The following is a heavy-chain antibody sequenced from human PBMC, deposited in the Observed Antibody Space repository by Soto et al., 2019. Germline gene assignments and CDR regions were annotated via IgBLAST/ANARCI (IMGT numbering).Heavy chain of an antibody. V-gene: IGHV5-10-1*01. CDR1: GYSFTSFL. CDR2: IDPSDSYT. D-gene: IGHD6-13*01. J-gene: IGHJ4*02. Sequence: GESLKISCKGSGYSFTSFLINWVRQMPGKGLEWMGRIDPSDSYTNYSPSFQGHVTISADKSISTAYLQWSSLKASDTAMYYCVRKRGVSTWQLDYWGQGTLVTVSS. CDR3: VRKRGVSTWQLDY.